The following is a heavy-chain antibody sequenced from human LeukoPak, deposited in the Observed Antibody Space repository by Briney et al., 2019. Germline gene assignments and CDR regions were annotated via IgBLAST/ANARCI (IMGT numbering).Heavy chain of an antibody. D-gene: IGHD4-17*01. J-gene: IGHJ4*02. Sequence: ASVKVSCKASGYTFTSYGISWVRQAPGQGLEWMGWISAYNGNTNYAQKLQGRVTKTTDTSTSTAYMELRSLRSDDTAVYYCARVEDDYGDSSYDYWGQGTLVTVSS. CDR2: ISAYNGNT. CDR1: GYTFTSYG. CDR3: ARVEDDYGDSSYDY. V-gene: IGHV1-18*01.